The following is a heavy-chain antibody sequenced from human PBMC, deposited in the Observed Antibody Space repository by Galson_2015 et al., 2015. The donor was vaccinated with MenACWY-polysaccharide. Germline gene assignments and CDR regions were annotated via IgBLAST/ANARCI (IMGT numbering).Heavy chain of an antibody. D-gene: IGHD6-19*01. CDR2: IYYSGST. CDR3: ARQDIAVASSAFDY. CDR1: GASIGSGDDYY. J-gene: IGHJ4*02. Sequence: SETLSLTCTVSGASIGSGDDYYWTWIRQRPGKGLEWIGYIYYSGSTYYNPSLKSRVTISVDTSKNQFSLKLSSVSAADTAVYYCARQDIAVASSAFDYWGQGTLVIVSS. V-gene: IGHV4-39*01.